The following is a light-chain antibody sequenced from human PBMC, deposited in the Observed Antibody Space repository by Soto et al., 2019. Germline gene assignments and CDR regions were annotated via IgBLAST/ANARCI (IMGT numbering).Light chain of an antibody. CDR1: SSNIGSNT. Sequence: QSVLTQPPSASGTPGQRVTISCSGSSSNIGSNTVNWYQQLPGTAPKLLIYSNNQRPSGVPDRLSGSKSGTSASLAISGLQAADEADYYCAAWDDRLDGVVFGGGTKLTVL. J-gene: IGLJ2*01. V-gene: IGLV1-44*01. CDR3: AAWDDRLDGVV. CDR2: SNN.